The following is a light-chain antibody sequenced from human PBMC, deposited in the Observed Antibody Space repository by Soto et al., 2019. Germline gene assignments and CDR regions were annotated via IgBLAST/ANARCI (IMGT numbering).Light chain of an antibody. CDR1: QGISNF. J-gene: IGKJ5*01. V-gene: IGKV1-9*01. CDR2: AAS. Sequence: IQLTQSPSSLSASVGNRVTITCRASQGISNFLAWYQQKPGKAPKLLIYAASTLQSGVPSRFSGSGSGTEFTLTISSLQSEDFAVYYCQQYNNWPSFGQGTRLEI. CDR3: QQYNNWPS.